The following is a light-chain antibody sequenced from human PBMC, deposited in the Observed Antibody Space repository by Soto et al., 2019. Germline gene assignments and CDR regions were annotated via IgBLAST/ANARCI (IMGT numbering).Light chain of an antibody. V-gene: IGKV3-15*01. J-gene: IGKJ1*01. CDR2: DAS. Sequence: EIVISQSPATLSVSPGERATLSCRASLSVSRNLAWYQQKPGQAPRLLIFDASTRATGIPARFSGSGSGTEFTLTITSLQSEDFAVYYRQQYNAWPRTFGQGTKVEIX. CDR3: QQYNAWPRT. CDR1: LSVSRN.